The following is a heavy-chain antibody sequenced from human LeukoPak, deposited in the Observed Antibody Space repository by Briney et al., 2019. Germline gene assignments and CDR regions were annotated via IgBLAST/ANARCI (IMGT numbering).Heavy chain of an antibody. J-gene: IGHJ4*02. CDR3: TLYNY. V-gene: IGHV1-46*01. Sequence: EASVKVSCKAFGYTFTSNYMHWVRQAPGQGPEWMGVISPSGGSTAYAQKFQGRVTITRDTSASTAYMELSSLRSEDLAVYYCTLYNYWGQGTLVTVSS. D-gene: IGHD2-2*02. CDR1: GYTFTSNY. CDR2: ISPSGGST.